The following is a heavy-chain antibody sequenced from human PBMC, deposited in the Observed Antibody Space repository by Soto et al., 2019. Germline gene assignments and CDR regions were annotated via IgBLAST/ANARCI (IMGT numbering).Heavy chain of an antibody. J-gene: IGHJ3*02. Sequence: EVQLVESGGGLVKPGGSLRLSCAASGFTFSSYSMNWVRQAPGKGLEWVSSISSSSSYIYYADSVKGRFTISRDNAKNSLYLQMNSLRAEDTAVYYCARASKDIVVVPAQDAFDIWGQGTMVTVSS. CDR3: ARASKDIVVVPAQDAFDI. D-gene: IGHD2-2*01. CDR1: GFTFSSYS. CDR2: ISSSSSYI. V-gene: IGHV3-21*01.